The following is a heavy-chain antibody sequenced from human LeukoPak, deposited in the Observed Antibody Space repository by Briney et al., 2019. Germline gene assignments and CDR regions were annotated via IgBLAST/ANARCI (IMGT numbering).Heavy chain of an antibody. CDR2: ISGSDGST. CDR1: GFTFSSYA. Sequence: GGSLRLSCAASGFTFSSYAMSWVRQAPGKGLEWVSGISGSDGSTNYADSVKGRFTVSRDNSKNTLYLQMNSLRAEDTAMYYCARGNGYNSPFDYWGQGALVTVSS. J-gene: IGHJ4*02. CDR3: ARGNGYNSPFDY. V-gene: IGHV3-23*01. D-gene: IGHD5-24*01.